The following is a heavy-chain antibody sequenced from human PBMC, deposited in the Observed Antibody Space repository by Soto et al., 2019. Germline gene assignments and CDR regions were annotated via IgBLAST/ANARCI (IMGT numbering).Heavy chain of an antibody. CDR1: GGSISSVC. CDR2: IFHSGNA. D-gene: IGHD1-26*01. Sequence: PSQTRSLACTVAGGSISSVCWSWIRPAPGKGLEWIGFIFHSGNAKYNPSLKSRVTISVDTSKNQFSLSLDSVTAADTAFYFCARAPAPTVPFDYWGQGTLVTVSS. CDR3: ARAPAPTVPFDY. J-gene: IGHJ4*01. V-gene: IGHV4-59*01.